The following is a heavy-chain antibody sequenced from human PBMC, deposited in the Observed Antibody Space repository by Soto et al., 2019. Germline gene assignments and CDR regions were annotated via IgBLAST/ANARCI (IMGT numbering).Heavy chain of an antibody. CDR2: ISGSGGST. D-gene: IGHD4-17*01. CDR1: GFTVSNNY. J-gene: IGHJ3*02. V-gene: IGHV3-23*01. CDR3: AKTGPVTTVPNDAFDI. Sequence: GGSLRLSCAASGFTVSNNYMSWVRQAPGKGLEWVSAISGSGGSTYYADSVKGRFTISRDNSKNTLYLQMNSLRAEDTAVYYCAKTGPVTTVPNDAFDIWGQGTMVTVSS.